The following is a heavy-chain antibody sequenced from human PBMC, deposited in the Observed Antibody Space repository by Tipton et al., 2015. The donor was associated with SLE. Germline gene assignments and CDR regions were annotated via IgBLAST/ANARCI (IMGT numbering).Heavy chain of an antibody. J-gene: IGHJ2*01. CDR2: TWSDGSKK. CDR3: VKDGPRYWNYDYYFDL. CDR1: GFTFGDFA. Sequence: SLRLSCAASGFTFGDFAMHWVRQAPGKGLEWVAATWSDGSKKFYADSVKGRFTISRDNSKNTVYLQLSSLRAGDTATYYCVKDGPRYWNYDYYFDLWGRGTLVTVSS. D-gene: IGHD1-7*01. V-gene: IGHV3-33*06.